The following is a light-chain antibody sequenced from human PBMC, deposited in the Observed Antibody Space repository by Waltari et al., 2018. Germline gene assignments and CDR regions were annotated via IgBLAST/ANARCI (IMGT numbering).Light chain of an antibody. CDR1: QTVDSW. J-gene: IGKJ1*01. V-gene: IGKV1-5*03. Sequence: DIQMTQSPSTLSASVGDRVIMSCRASQTVDSWCAWYQQKSGQAPKLLIYKASRLESGVPSRFCGSGSGTEFTLTISSLQPDDFATYYCQQYISYPWTFGQGTKVEIK. CDR3: QQYISYPWT. CDR2: KAS.